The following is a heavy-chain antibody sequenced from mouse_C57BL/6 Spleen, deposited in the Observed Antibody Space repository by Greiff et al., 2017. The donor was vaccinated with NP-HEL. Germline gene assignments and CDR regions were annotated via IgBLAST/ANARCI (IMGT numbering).Heavy chain of an antibody. CDR1: GFTFSDYY. Sequence: EVKLVESEGGLVQPGSSMKLSCTASGFTFSDYYMAWVRQVPEKGLEWVANINYDGSSTYYLDSLKSRFIISRDNAKNILYLQMSSLKSEDTATYYCARDRGYDFEGFAYWGQGTLVTVSA. CDR2: INYDGSST. D-gene: IGHD2-4*01. CDR3: ARDRGYDFEGFAY. J-gene: IGHJ3*01. V-gene: IGHV5-16*01.